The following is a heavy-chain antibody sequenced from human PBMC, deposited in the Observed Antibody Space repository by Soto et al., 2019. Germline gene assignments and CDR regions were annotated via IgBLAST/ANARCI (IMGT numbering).Heavy chain of an antibody. CDR3: VRDRECSSVSCLDSFDT. CDR1: GYAFNKHG. D-gene: IGHD2-2*01. Sequence: QIQLVQSGAEVKKAGASVKVSCKASGYAFNKHGISWVRQAPGQGLEWMGWISTDSDRADYAQMFQGRLTMTTDTSTNTAFMDVRSLRFDDTAIDFCVRDRECSSVSCLDSFDTCGQGTTVSVS. J-gene: IGHJ3*02. V-gene: IGHV1-18*01. CDR2: ISTDSDRA.